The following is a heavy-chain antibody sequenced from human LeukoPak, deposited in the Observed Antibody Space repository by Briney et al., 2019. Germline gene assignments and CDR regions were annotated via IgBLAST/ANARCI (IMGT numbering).Heavy chain of an antibody. D-gene: IGHD3-3*01. V-gene: IGHV4-59*01. CDR3: ARVWSGYDAFDI. CDR2: IYNRGTT. CDR1: AGSINNYY. Sequence: SGTLSLTCTVSAGSINNYYWSWIRQPPGKELQWIGYIYNRGTTNYNPSLKRGVTISVDTSKNKFSLNLRSVTAADTAVYYCARVWSGYDAFDIWGHGTMVTVSS. J-gene: IGHJ3*02.